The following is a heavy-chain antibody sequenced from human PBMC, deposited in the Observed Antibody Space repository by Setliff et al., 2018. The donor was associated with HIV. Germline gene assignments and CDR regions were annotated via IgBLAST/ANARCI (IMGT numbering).Heavy chain of an antibody. CDR3: ARARRDSYDRGRRNHYYIDV. V-gene: IGHV1-8*02. D-gene: IGHD3-22*01. Sequence: ASVKVSCKPSGYTFTNYDINWVRQAAGQGLEWMGRMNPDSRNTGYAQRFEGSVTMTWDTSISTAYMELNNVKFEDTAVYYCARARRDSYDRGRRNHYYIDVWGKGTTVTVSS. CDR1: GYTFTNYD. J-gene: IGHJ6*03. CDR2: MNPDSRNT.